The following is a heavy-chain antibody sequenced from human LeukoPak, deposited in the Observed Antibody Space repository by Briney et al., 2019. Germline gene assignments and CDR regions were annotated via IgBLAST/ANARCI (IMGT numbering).Heavy chain of an antibody. J-gene: IGHJ4*02. D-gene: IGHD3-22*01. CDR2: INPNSGGT. Sequence: ASVKVSCKASGYTFTGYYMHWVRQAPGQGLEWMGWINPNSGGTNYAQKFQGRVTMTRATSISTAYMELSRLRSDDTAVYYCAEEDSSGYYSPSGFWGQGTLVTVSS. CDR1: GYTFTGYY. CDR3: AEEDSSGYYSPSGF. V-gene: IGHV1-2*02.